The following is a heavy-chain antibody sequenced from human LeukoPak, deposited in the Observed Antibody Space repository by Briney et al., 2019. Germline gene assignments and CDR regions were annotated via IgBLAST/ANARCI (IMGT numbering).Heavy chain of an antibody. D-gene: IGHD6-13*01. CDR3: ASGLPGYSSSWYELDFDY. CDR1: GYTFTGYY. V-gene: IGHV1-2*02. CDR2: INPNSGGT. Sequence: GASVKVSCKASGYTFTGYYMHWVRQAPGQGLDWMGWINPNSGGTNYAQKFQGRVTMTRDTSISTAYMELSRLRSDDTAVYYCASGLPGYSSSWYELDFDYWGQGTLVTVSS. J-gene: IGHJ4*02.